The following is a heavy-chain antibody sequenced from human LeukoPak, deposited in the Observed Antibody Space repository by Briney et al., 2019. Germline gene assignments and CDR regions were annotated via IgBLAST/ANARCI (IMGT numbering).Heavy chain of an antibody. CDR1: GFTFSCYD. CDR2: ISGSGGST. J-gene: IGHJ3*02. CDR3: ARESGEEMATITASAFDI. Sequence: PGGSLRLSCAASGFTFSCYDMSWVRQAPGKGLEWVSVISGSGGSTYYADSVKGRFTISRDNSKNTLYLQMNSLRAEDTAVYYCARESGEEMATITASAFDIWGQGTMVTVSS. V-gene: IGHV3-23*01. D-gene: IGHD5-24*01.